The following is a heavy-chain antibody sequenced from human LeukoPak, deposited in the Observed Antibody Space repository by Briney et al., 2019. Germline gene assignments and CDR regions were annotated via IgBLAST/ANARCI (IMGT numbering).Heavy chain of an antibody. CDR2: MNPNRGNT. D-gene: IGHD1-26*01. V-gene: IGHV1-8*01. Sequence: GASVKVSCKASGYTFTSYDINWVRQATGQGLEWMGWMNPNRGNTGYAQKFQGRVTMTRNTSISTAYMELSSLRSEDTAVYYCARAGGSYSYYYYMDVWGKGTTVTVSS. J-gene: IGHJ6*03. CDR3: ARAGGSYSYYYYMDV. CDR1: GYTFTSYD.